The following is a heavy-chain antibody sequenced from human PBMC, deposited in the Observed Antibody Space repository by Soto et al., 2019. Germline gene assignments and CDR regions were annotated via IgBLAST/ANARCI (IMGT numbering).Heavy chain of an antibody. V-gene: IGHV1-18*03. J-gene: IGHJ4*02. CDR1: GFTFTRYG. Sequence: QVPLVQSGAEVKKPGASVKVSCKASGFTFTRYGISWVRQAPGQGLEWMGWISAFNGDTKYAQRLQGRVSMATDTSTDTAHMELRSLRSDDMAVYYCARDSPGSGVLGTNSWGQGTLVSVSS. CDR3: ARDSPGSGVLGTNS. D-gene: IGHD6-19*01. CDR2: ISAFNGDT.